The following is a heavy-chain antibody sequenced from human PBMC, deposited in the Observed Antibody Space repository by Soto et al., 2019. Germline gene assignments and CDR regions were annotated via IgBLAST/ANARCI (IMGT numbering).Heavy chain of an antibody. D-gene: IGHD4-17*01. V-gene: IGHV3-33*01. CDR2: IWYDGSNK. Sequence: QVQLVESGGGVVQPGRALRLSCAASGFTFSSYGMHWVRQAPGKGLEWVAVIWYDGSNKYYADSVKGRFTISRDNSKNPLYLQMNSLGAEDTAVYYCARGIYGDFPYYDYGMHVWGQETTVTDSS. CDR3: ARGIYGDFPYYDYGMHV. CDR1: GFTFSSYG. J-gene: IGHJ6*02.